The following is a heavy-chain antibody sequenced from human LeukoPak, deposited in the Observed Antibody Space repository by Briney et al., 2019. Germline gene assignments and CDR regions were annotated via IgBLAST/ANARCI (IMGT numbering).Heavy chain of an antibody. D-gene: IGHD3-3*01. V-gene: IGHV1-8*03. CDR1: GYTFTSYD. Sequence: ASVKVSCKASGYTFTSYDINWVRQATGQGLEWMGWINPNSGNTGYAQKFQGRVTITRNTSISTAYMELSSLRSEDTAVYYCARGVLRFLEWLPKSYMDVWGKGTTVTVSS. CDR3: ARGVLRFLEWLPKSYMDV. J-gene: IGHJ6*03. CDR2: INPNSGNT.